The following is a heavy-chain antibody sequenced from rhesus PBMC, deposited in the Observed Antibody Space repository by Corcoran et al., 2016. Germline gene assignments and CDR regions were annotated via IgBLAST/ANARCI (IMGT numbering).Heavy chain of an antibody. CDR2: ISGSGGST. J-gene: IGHJ4*01. CDR1: GGSISSNY. V-gene: IGHV4-173*01. D-gene: IGHD3-28*01. CDR3: ARDHTYYYDSGYY. Sequence: QLQLQESGPGLVKPSETLSLTCAVSGGSISSNYWSWIRQPPGKGLEWIGRISGSGGSTDYNPSLKSRVTISTDTSKNQCSLKLSSVTASDTAVYYCARDHTYYYDSGYYWGQGVLVTVSS.